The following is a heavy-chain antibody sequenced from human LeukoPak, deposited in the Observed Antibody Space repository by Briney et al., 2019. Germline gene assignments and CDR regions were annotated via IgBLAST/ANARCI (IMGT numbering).Heavy chain of an antibody. CDR2: ISAYNDDT. J-gene: IGHJ1*01. Sequence: ASVKVSCKASGYTLTSFSVRWVRQAPGQGLEWMGWISAYNDDTNYAQKLQGRVTMTTDTSTNPAYMELRSLRSDDTAVYYCARGDCSGGSCFLPEYFQHWGQGTLVSVSS. V-gene: IGHV1-18*01. CDR3: ARGDCSGGSCFLPEYFQH. D-gene: IGHD2-15*01. CDR1: GYTLTSFS.